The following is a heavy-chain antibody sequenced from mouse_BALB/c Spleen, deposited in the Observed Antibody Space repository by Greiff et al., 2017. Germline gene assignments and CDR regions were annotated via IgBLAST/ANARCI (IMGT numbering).Heavy chain of an antibody. J-gene: IGHJ3*01. CDR1: GFTFSSYY. CDR2: INSNGGST. V-gene: IGHV5-6-2*01. Sequence: EVMLVESGGGLVKLGGSLKLSCAASGFTFSSYYMSWVRQTPEKRLELVAAINSNGGSTYYPDTVKGRFTISRDNAKNTLYLQMSSLKSEDTALYYCARPYRYDEAWFAYWGQGTLVTVSA. D-gene: IGHD2-14*01. CDR3: ARPYRYDEAWFAY.